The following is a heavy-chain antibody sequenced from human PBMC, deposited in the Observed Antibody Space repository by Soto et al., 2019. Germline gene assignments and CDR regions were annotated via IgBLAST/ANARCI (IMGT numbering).Heavy chain of an antibody. CDR1: GYTFTTYP. D-gene: IGHD6-13*01. V-gene: IGHV1-3*01. CDR2: VNAANGNT. J-gene: IGHJ5*02. CDR3: AREFVAATVRSNDP. Sequence: ASVKVSCKASGYTFTTYPIHWVRQAPGQRLEWMGWVNAANGNTEYSQKLQGRVTITRDTSASTVYMELSSLRSEDTAVYYCAREFVAATVRSNDPGGQEPLVTVPP.